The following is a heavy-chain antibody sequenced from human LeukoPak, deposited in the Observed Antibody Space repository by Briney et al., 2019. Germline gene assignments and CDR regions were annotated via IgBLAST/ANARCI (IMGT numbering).Heavy chain of an antibody. J-gene: IGHJ4*02. CDR2: VYYSGST. D-gene: IGHD2-15*01. CDR3: ARTYCSGGSCHFDY. CDR1: GGPISNYY. V-gene: IGHV4-59*08. Sequence: SSETLSLTCTVSGGPISNYYWSWIRQPPGKGLEWIAFVYYSGSTNYNPSLKSRVTISVDTSKNQFSLKLSSVTAADTAVYYCARTYCSGGSCHFDYWGQGTLVTVSS.